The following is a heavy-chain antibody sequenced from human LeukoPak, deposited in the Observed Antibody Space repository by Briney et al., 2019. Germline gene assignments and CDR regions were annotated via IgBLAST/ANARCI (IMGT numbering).Heavy chain of an antibody. Sequence: PGGSLRLSCAASGFTVGSNYMSWVRQAPGKGLEWVSVIYSGGSTYYADSVKGRFTISRDNSKNTLYLQMNSLRAEDTAVYYCARELRWQGTDFDYWGQGTLVTVSS. D-gene: IGHD5-24*01. CDR2: IYSGGST. CDR1: GFTVGSNY. J-gene: IGHJ4*02. V-gene: IGHV3-66*01. CDR3: ARELRWQGTDFDY.